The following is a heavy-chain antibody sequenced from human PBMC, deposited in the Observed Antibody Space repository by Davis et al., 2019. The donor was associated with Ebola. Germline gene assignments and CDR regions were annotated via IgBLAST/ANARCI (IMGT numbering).Heavy chain of an antibody. CDR1: GVSFSGYY. CDR2: INHSGST. Sequence: SQSLSLTCPVFGVSFSGYYWSWLRQSPGKGLEWIGEINHSGSTNYNPSLKSRVTISVDTSKNQFSLKLSSVTAADTAVYYCARGDIVVVPAALDYWGQGTLVTVSS. CDR3: ARGDIVVVPAALDY. V-gene: IGHV4-34*01. D-gene: IGHD2-2*01. J-gene: IGHJ4*02.